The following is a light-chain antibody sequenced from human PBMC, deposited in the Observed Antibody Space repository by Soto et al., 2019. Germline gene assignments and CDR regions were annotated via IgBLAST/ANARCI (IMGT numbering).Light chain of an antibody. Sequence: EIVMTQSPATLSVTPGERATLSCRASQSVSSNLAWFQQKPGQPPRLLIYGASTRATGIPARFSGSGSGTEFTLTISSLQSVDFAVYYCQQYNNWPPYTFGQGTKVDLK. V-gene: IGKV3-15*01. CDR2: GAS. CDR1: QSVSSN. J-gene: IGKJ2*01. CDR3: QQYNNWPPYT.